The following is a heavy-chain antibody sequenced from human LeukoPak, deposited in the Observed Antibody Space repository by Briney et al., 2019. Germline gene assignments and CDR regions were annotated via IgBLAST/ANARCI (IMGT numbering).Heavy chain of an antibody. V-gene: IGHV3-33*01. Sequence: PGGSLRLSCAASGFTFSSYGMHWVRQAPGKGLEWVAVIWYGGSNKYYADSVKGRFTISRDNSKNTLYLQMNSLRAEDTAVYYCARVEMATALDYWGQGTLVTVSS. CDR3: ARVEMATALDY. CDR1: GFTFSSYG. J-gene: IGHJ4*02. D-gene: IGHD5-24*01. CDR2: IWYGGSNK.